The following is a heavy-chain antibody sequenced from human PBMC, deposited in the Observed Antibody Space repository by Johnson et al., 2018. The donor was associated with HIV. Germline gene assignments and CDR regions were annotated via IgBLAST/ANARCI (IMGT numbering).Heavy chain of an antibody. CDR1: GFTFSSYG. Sequence: QVQLVESGGGLVQPGGSLRLSCAASGFTFSSYGMHWVRQAPGKGLEWVAFIRYDGSNKYYADSVKGRFTISRDSSKNTLYLQMSSLRAQDTAVYYCAREGSSGYYDAFDIWGQGTMVTVSS. V-gene: IGHV3-30*02. J-gene: IGHJ3*02. CDR2: IRYDGSNK. CDR3: AREGSSGYYDAFDI. D-gene: IGHD3-22*01.